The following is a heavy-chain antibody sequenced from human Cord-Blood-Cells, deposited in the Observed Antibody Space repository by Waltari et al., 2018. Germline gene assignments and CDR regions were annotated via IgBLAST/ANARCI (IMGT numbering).Heavy chain of an antibody. D-gene: IGHD1-7*01. J-gene: IGHJ6*02. CDR1: GYTFTSYY. CDR3: ARVLGITGTNYYGMDV. CDR2: INPSGGST. V-gene: IGHV1-46*01. Sequence: QVQLVQSGAEVKKPGASVTVSCKASGYTFTSYYMHWVRQAPGQGLEWMGIINPSGGSTIYAQKFQGRVTMTRDTSTSTVYMELSSLRSEDTAVYYCARVLGITGTNYYGMDVWGQGTTVTVSS.